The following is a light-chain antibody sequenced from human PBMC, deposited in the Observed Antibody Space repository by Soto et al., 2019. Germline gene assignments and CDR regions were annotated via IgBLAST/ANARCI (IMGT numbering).Light chain of an antibody. Sequence: QAVVTQPPSVSGAPGQRVTISCAGSSSNIGADYAVHWYQQLPGAAPKLLIRANTNRPSGVPDRFSASKSGTSASLAITGLQAEDEADYYCQSYDAGLSASVFGGGTQLTVL. CDR3: QSYDAGLSASV. V-gene: IGLV1-40*01. CDR1: SSNIGADYA. J-gene: IGLJ3*02. CDR2: ANT.